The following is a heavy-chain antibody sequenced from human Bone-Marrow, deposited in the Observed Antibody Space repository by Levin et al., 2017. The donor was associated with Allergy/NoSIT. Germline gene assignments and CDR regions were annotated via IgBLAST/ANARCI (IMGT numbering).Heavy chain of an antibody. J-gene: IGHJ6*03. CDR1: GGTFGSFA. V-gene: IGHV1-69*06. CDR2: IIPMFGTA. Sequence: KISCKAAGGTFGSFAVSWVRQAPGQGLEWMGGIIPMFGTAKYAQKFQGRITITADKSTSTAYMELSSLRSEDTAVYYCAREGSGFYEYYYMDVRGTGTTVTV. D-gene: IGHD3-3*01. CDR3: AREGSGFYEYYYMDV.